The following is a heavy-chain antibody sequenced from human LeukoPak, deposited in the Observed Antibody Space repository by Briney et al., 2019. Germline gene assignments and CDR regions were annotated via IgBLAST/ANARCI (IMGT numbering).Heavy chain of an antibody. Sequence: GGSLRLSCAASGFTVSNNYMTWVRQAPGKGLEWVSVMYFAGSAYYADSVKGRFTISRDDSKNTVYLQMDILSADDTAVYYCAGSLGYSSVSYYYGMDVWGQGTTVIVSS. CDR1: GFTVSNNY. V-gene: IGHV3-66*01. D-gene: IGHD5-12*01. CDR3: AGSLGYSSVSYYYGMDV. J-gene: IGHJ6*02. CDR2: MYFAGSA.